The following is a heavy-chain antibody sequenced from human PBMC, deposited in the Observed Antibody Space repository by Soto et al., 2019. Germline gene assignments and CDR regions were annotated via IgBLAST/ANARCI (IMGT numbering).Heavy chain of an antibody. D-gene: IGHD6-19*01. CDR2: IIPLFGTA. Sequence: QVQLEQSGAEVKQPGSSVRVSCKTSGGTFSTYAINWVRQAPGQGLEWMGAIIPLFGTADYSQKFQSRVTITADESTSTAYMELSSLRSDDTAVYFCARPKGTYSSGYYYFDFWGQGTLVTVSS. V-gene: IGHV1-69*01. CDR1: GGTFSTYA. J-gene: IGHJ4*02. CDR3: ARPKGTYSSGYYYFDF.